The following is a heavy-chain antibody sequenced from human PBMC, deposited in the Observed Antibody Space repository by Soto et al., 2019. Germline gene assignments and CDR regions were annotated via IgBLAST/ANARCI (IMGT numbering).Heavy chain of an antibody. V-gene: IGHV3-30*15. CDR2: ISHDGIVT. CDR1: GFTFRSYA. Sequence: QVQMVESGGRVVEPGSPLRLSCAASGFTFRSYAMHWVRQAPGKGLEWVAVISHDGIVTYYSESVKGRFTMSRDNSKETLFMQMRSLRCEDTAIDYCAKDEYWETHFYYFMDLWGRGTTVTVSS. D-gene: IGHD1-26*01. J-gene: IGHJ6*03. CDR3: AKDEYWETHFYYFMDL.